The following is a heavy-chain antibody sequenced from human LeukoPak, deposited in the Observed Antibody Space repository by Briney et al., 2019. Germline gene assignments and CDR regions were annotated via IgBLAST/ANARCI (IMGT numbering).Heavy chain of an antibody. Sequence: PGRSLRLSCAASGFTFSSYGMHWVRQAPGKGLEWVAGISYDGSNKYYADSVKGRFTISRDNSKNTLYLQMNSLRAEDTAVYYCAKDWSPLYYYDSSGYSDYWGQGTLVTVSS. J-gene: IGHJ4*02. V-gene: IGHV3-30*18. CDR1: GFTFSSYG. D-gene: IGHD3-22*01. CDR3: AKDWSPLYYYDSSGYSDY. CDR2: ISYDGSNK.